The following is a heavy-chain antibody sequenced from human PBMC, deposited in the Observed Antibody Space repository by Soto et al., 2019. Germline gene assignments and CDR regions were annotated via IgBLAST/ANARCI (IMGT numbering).Heavy chain of an antibody. V-gene: IGHV3-33*01. CDR3: ARDSVATVTTFGFDY. D-gene: IGHD4-17*01. Sequence: GGSLRLSCAASGFTFSSYGMHWVRQAPGKGLEWVAVIWYDGSNKYYADSVKGRFTISRDNSKNTLYLQMNSLRAEDTAVYYCARDSVATVTTFGFDYWGQGTLVTVSS. CDR2: IWYDGSNK. J-gene: IGHJ4*02. CDR1: GFTFSSYG.